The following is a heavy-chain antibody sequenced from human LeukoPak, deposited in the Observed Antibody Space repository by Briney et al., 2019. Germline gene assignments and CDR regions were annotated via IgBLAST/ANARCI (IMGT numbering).Heavy chain of an antibody. CDR2: IYYSGST. J-gene: IGHJ4*02. D-gene: IGHD1-26*01. CDR3: ARGPTWELLHPWYFDY. V-gene: IGHV4-59*08. CDR1: GGSISSHY. Sequence: SETLSLTCTVSGGSISSHYWSWIRQPPGKGLEWIGYIYYSGSTNYNPSLKSRVTISVGTSKNQFSLKLSSVTAADTAVYYCARGPTWELLHPWYFDYWGQGTLVTVSS.